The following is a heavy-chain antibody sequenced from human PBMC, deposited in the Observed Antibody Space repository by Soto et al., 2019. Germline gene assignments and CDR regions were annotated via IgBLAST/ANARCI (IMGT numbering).Heavy chain of an antibody. CDR2: IYYSGST. D-gene: IGHD3-22*01. J-gene: IGHJ5*02. CDR1: GGSISSSSYY. V-gene: IGHV4-39*01. Sequence: SETLSLTCTVSGGSISSSSYYWGWIRQPPGKGLEWIGSIYYSGSTYYNPSLKSRVTISVDTSKNQFSLKLSSVTAADTAVYYCARHTYYYDSSGYYYVASNWFDPWGQGTLVTVSS. CDR3: ARHTYYYDSSGYYYVASNWFDP.